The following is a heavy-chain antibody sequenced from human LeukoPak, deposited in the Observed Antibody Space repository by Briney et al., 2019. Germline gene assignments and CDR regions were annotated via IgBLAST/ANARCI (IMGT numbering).Heavy chain of an antibody. J-gene: IGHJ4*02. CDR3: APPPIAATGN. Sequence: QSGGSLRLSCTASGFIFNDFWMSWVRQAPGEGLEWVANIRQEGGAKNYVDSVKGRFTISRDNAKKSLYLQMNSLRAEDTAVYYCAPPPIAATGNWGQGTLVTVSS. D-gene: IGHD6-13*01. V-gene: IGHV3-7*01. CDR1: GFIFNDFW. CDR2: IRQEGGAK.